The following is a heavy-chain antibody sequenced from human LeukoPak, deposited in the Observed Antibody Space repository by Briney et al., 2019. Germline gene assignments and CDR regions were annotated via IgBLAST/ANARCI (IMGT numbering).Heavy chain of an antibody. Sequence: GGSLRLSCAASGFTFSSGWMTWVRQAPGRGLEWVANMRPDGSDKYYVDSVKGRFTISRDSSKNTLYLQMNSLRAEDTAVYFCAKGREAYSGSYTPFDSWGQGTLVTVSS. V-gene: IGHV3-7*03. CDR2: MRPDGSDK. CDR1: GFTFSSGW. J-gene: IGHJ4*02. CDR3: AKGREAYSGSYTPFDS. D-gene: IGHD1-26*01.